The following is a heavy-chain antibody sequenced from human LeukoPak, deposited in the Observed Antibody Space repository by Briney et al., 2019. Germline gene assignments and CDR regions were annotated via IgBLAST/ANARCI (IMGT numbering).Heavy chain of an antibody. V-gene: IGHV1-69*04. CDR1: GGTFSSYA. CDR2: IIPILGIA. CDR3: ARAGRRGGNAEDI. Sequence: GASVKVSCKASGGTFSSYAISWVRQAPGQGLEWMGRIIPILGIANYAQKFQGRVTITADKSMSTAYMELSSLRSEDTAVYYCARAGRRGGNAEDIWGQGTMVTVSS. J-gene: IGHJ3*02. D-gene: IGHD4-23*01.